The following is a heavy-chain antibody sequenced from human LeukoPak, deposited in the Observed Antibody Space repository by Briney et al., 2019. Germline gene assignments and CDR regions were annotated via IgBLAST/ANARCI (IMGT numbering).Heavy chain of an antibody. CDR2: IYYSGST. CDR3: ASHPSYFDY. V-gene: IGHV4-39*01. CDR1: GGSIRSSNYY. Sequence: PSETLSLTCTVSGGSIRSSNYYWGWIRQPPGKGLEWIGNIYYSGSTYYNPSLKSRVTISVDTSKNQFSLRLSSVTAADPAVYYFASHPSYFDYWGQGTLVTVSS. J-gene: IGHJ4*02.